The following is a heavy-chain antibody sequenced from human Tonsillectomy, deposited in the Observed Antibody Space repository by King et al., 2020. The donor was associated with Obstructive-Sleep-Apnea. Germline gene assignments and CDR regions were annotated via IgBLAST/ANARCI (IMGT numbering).Heavy chain of an antibody. CDR1: GGSFSGYY. V-gene: IGHV4-34*01. CDR2: INQSGST. CDR3: ARGSGYVDY. D-gene: IGHD1-26*01. J-gene: IGHJ4*02. Sequence: VQLQQWGAGLLKPSETLSLTCAVYGGSFSGYYWSWIRQTPGKGLEWIGEINQSGSTNYNPSLKSRVTMSVDTSKNHFSLKRSSVTAADTAVYYCARGSGYVDYWGQGTLVTVSS.